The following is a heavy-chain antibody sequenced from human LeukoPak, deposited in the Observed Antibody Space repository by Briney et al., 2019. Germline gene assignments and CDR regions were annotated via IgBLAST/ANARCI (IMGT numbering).Heavy chain of an antibody. Sequence: GGSLSLSCEASGFTFSSYSMNWVRQAPGKGLEWVSSISSSSSYIYYADSVKGRFTISRDNAKNSVYLQMNSLRAEDTAVYFCARTASGSFSIWGQGTLVTVSS. J-gene: IGHJ4*02. V-gene: IGHV3-21*01. CDR2: ISSSSSYI. CDR3: ARTASGSFSI. D-gene: IGHD1-26*01. CDR1: GFTFSSYS.